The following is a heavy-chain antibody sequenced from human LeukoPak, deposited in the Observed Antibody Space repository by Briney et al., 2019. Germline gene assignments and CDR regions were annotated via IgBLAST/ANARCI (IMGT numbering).Heavy chain of an antibody. CDR3: ARGPPTYYDYVWGSYRYSSVGYFDY. D-gene: IGHD3-16*02. CDR1: GGSFSGYY. CDR2: INHSGST. Sequence: SETLSLTCAVYGGSFSGYYWSWIRQPPGKGLEWIGEINHSGSTNYNPSLKSRVTISEDTSKNQFSLKLSSVTAADTAVYYCARGPPTYYDYVWGSYRYSSVGYFDYWGQGTLVTVSS. J-gene: IGHJ4*02. V-gene: IGHV4-34*01.